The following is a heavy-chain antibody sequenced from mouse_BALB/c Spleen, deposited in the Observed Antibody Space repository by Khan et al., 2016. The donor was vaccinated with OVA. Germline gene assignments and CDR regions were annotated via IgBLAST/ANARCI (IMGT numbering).Heavy chain of an antibody. J-gene: IGHJ2*01. CDR3: ARVYGGDFDY. Sequence: EVQLQESGPGLVKPSQSLSLTCTVTGYSITTDYAWNWIRQFPGNKLEWMGFISYSGNTKYNPSLKSRISIPRYTSKNQFFLQLKSVTTEDTARYYCARVYGGDFDYWGQGTTRTVSS. D-gene: IGHD1-1*01. CDR1: GYSITTDYA. V-gene: IGHV3-2*02. CDR2: ISYSGNT.